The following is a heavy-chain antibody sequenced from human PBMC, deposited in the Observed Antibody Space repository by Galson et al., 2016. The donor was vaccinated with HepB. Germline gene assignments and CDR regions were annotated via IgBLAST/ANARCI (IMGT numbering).Heavy chain of an antibody. J-gene: IGHJ5*02. CDR2: ISGNGGST. Sequence: SLRLSCAASGLTLSSYAVTWVRQAPGKGLEWVSTISGNGGSTYYADSVKGRFTISRDNSKNTRYLQMKSLRAEDTAVYYCTTRFLGAFDPWGQGTLITVST. D-gene: IGHD2/OR15-2a*01. V-gene: IGHV3-23*01. CDR1: GLTLSSYA. CDR3: TTRFLGAFDP.